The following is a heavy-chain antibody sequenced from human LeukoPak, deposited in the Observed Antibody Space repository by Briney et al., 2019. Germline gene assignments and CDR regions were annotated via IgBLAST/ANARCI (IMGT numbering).Heavy chain of an antibody. Sequence: ASVKVSCKASGYTFTSYYMHWVRQAPGQGLEWMGIINPSGGSTSYAQKFQGRVTMTRSTSIRTAYMELSSLTSEDTAVYYCAVDFVGTTNVFDYWGQGTLVTVSS. J-gene: IGHJ4*02. CDR2: INPSGGST. D-gene: IGHD1-26*01. CDR3: AVDFVGTTNVFDY. CDR1: GYTFTSYY. V-gene: IGHV1-46*03.